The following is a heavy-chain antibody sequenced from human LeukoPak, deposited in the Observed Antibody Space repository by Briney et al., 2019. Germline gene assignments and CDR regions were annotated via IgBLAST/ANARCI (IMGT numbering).Heavy chain of an antibody. V-gene: IGHV3-30*04. CDR1: GFTFSIYT. CDR3: ARERASCYFDY. CDR2: ISNNGGYI. J-gene: IGHJ4*02. Sequence: PGGSLRLSCADSGFTFSIYTMHRFRQAPGTGLEWVAVISNNGGYINYVDSVRGRFTISRDNSKNTLYLQMDSLRAEDTAIYYCARERASCYFDYWGPGTLVTVSS. D-gene: IGHD2-2*01.